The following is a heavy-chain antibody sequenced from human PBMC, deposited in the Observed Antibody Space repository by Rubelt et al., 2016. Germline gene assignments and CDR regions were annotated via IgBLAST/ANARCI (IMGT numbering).Heavy chain of an antibody. Sequence: QVQLVQSGAEVKKPGASVKVSCKASGYTFTSYAMHWVRQAPGQRLEWMGWINAGNGNTKYSQKFQGRGNITRDTSASTAYMGLSRLRSEDTAVYYCARGGLSEVLWFGESRIDYWGQGTLVTVSS. CDR3: ARGGLSEVLWFGESRIDY. D-gene: IGHD3-10*01. V-gene: IGHV1-3*01. CDR2: INAGNGNT. CDR1: GYTFTSYA. J-gene: IGHJ4*02.